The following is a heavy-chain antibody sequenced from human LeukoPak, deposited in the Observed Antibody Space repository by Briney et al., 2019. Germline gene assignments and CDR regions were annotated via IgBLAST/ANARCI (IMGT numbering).Heavy chain of an antibody. Sequence: GGSLRLSCAASGFTFSSYGMSWVRQAPGKGLEWVSSISSSSSYIYYADSVKGRFTISRDNAKNPLYLQMNSLRAEDTAVYYCARAHNWKYGTFDYWGQGTLVTVSS. CDR3: ARAHNWKYGTFDY. CDR2: ISSSSSYI. J-gene: IGHJ4*02. CDR1: GFTFSSYG. V-gene: IGHV3-21*01. D-gene: IGHD1-7*01.